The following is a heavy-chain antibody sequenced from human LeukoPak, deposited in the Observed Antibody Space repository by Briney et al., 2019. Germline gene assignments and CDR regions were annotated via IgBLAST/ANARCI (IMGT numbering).Heavy chain of an antibody. CDR2: IYDSGST. V-gene: IGHV4-39*01. CDR1: GGSIRSSYYY. J-gene: IGHJ6*02. D-gene: IGHD6-19*01. Sequence: PSETLSLTCTVSGGSIRSSYYYWGWIRQPPGKGLEWIGSIYDSGSTYYNPSLKSRVTISVDTSKNQFSLKLNSVTAADTAVYYCARGLSSGWLYYYYYGMDVWGQGTTVTVSS. CDR3: ARGLSSGWLYYYYYGMDV.